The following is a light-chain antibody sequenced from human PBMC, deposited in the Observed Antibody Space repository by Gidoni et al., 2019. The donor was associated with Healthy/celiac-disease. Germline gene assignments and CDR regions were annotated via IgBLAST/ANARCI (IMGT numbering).Light chain of an antibody. J-gene: IGKJ2*01. V-gene: IGKV4-1*01. CDR2: WAS. CDR3: QQYYSTSST. Sequence: DIVMTQSPDSLAVSLGARATINCKSSQSVLYSSNNKNYLAWYQQKPGQPPKLLIYWASTRESGVPDRFSGSGSGTDFTLTISSLQAEDVAVYYCQQYYSTSSTFGQGTKLEIK. CDR1: QSVLYSSNNKNY.